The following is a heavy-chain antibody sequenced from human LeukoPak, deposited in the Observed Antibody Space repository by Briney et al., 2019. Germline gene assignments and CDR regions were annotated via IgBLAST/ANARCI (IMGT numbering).Heavy chain of an antibody. V-gene: IGHV3-30*03. CDR1: GFTFSTYW. CDR3: ARGGSTYGYFDY. Sequence: GGSLRLSCAASGFTFSTYWMHWVRQAPGKGLEWVAVISYDGSNKYYADSVKGRFTISRDNSKNTLYLQMNSLRAEDTAVYYCARGGSTYGYFDYWGQGTLVTVSS. J-gene: IGHJ4*02. CDR2: ISYDGSNK. D-gene: IGHD5-18*01.